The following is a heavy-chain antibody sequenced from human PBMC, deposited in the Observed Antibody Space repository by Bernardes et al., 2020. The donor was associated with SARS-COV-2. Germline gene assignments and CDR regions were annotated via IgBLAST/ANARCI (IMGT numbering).Heavy chain of an antibody. Sequence: GGSLRLSCAASGFTFSSYGMHWVRQAPGKGLEWVAVISYDGSNKYYADSAKGRFTISRDNSKNTLYLQMNSLRAEDTAVYYCAKDLRVPAAMGYYYGMDVWGQGTTVTVSS. CDR3: AKDLRVPAAMGYYYGMDV. D-gene: IGHD2-2*01. CDR1: GFTFSSYG. CDR2: ISYDGSNK. V-gene: IGHV3-30*18. J-gene: IGHJ6*02.